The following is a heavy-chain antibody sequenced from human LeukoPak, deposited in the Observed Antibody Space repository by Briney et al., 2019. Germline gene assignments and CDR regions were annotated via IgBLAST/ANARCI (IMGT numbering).Heavy chain of an antibody. V-gene: IGHV3-7*03. CDR3: ASGDGYKILDY. Sequence: RGSLRLSCAASGFTFSNYWMLWVRQAPGKGLEWVANIDQDGSETNYVESVKGRFTISRDNAKNSLYLQMNSLRAEDTALYYCASGDGYKILDYWGQGTLVTVSS. CDR1: GFTFSNYW. D-gene: IGHD5-24*01. J-gene: IGHJ4*02. CDR2: IDQDGSET.